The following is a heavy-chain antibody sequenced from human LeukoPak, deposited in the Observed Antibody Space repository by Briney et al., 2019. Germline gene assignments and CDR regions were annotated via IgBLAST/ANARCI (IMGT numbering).Heavy chain of an antibody. CDR3: AKGGSYCGGDCYSDY. CDR2: ISGSGGST. V-gene: IGHV3-23*01. J-gene: IGHJ4*02. D-gene: IGHD2-21*01. Sequence: SGGSLRLSCAASGFTFSSYAMSWVRQAPGKGLEWVSAISGSGGSTYYADSVKGRFTISRDNSKNTLYLQMNSLRAEDTAVYYCAKGGSYCGGDCYSDYWGQGTLVTVSS. CDR1: GFTFSSYA.